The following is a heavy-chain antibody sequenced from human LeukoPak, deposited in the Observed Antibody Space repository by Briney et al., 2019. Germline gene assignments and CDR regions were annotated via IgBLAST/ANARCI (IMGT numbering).Heavy chain of an antibody. V-gene: IGHV3-33*01. D-gene: IGHD5-24*01. CDR1: GFTFSSYG. CDR3: ARDGEMATTIDY. Sequence: GGSLRLSCAASGFTFSSYGMHWVRQAPGKGLEWVAVIWYDGSNKYYADSVKGRFTISRGNSKNTLYLQMNSLRAEDTAVYYCARDGEMATTIDYWGQGTLVTVSS. J-gene: IGHJ4*02. CDR2: IWYDGSNK.